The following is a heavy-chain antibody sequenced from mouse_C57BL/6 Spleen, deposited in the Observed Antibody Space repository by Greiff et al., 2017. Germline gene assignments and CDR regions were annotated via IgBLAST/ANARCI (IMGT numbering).Heavy chain of an antibody. J-gene: IGHJ3*01. V-gene: IGHV1-80*01. Sequence: VQLQQSGAELVKPGASVKISCKASGYAFSSYWMNWVKQRPGKGLEWIGQIYPGDGDTNYNGKFKGKATLTADKSSSTAYMQLSSLTSEDSAVYFCARHEGEGYDYWFAYWGQGTLVTVSA. CDR1: GYAFSSYW. D-gene: IGHD2-4*01. CDR2: IYPGDGDT. CDR3: ARHEGEGYDYWFAY.